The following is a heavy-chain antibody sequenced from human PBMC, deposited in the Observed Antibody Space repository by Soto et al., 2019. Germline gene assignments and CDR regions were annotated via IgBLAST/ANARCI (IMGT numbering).Heavy chain of an antibody. CDR3: ARLTTMAEYYFDY. J-gene: IGHJ4*02. CDR2: IYYSGST. Sequence: QVQLQESGPGLVKPSETLSLTCTVSGGSISSYYWSWIRQSPGKGLEWIGYIYYSGSTNYNPSLKGRVTMSVDTSKNQFPLKLSSVTAADTAVYYCARLTTMAEYYFDYWGQGTLVTVSS. V-gene: IGHV4-59*08. CDR1: GGSISSYY. D-gene: IGHD5-18*01.